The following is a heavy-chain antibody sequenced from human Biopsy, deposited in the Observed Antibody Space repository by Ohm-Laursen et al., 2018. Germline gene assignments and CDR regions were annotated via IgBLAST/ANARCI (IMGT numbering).Heavy chain of an antibody. Sequence: SSVKVSCKASGDSFTSYAIGWVRQVPGQGLEWMGGIIPIPNVATYAQKFQGRITITADESTSTAYMELSSLTSDDTAVYFCARGEGSSWFDPWGHGTLVTVSS. CDR3: ARGEGSSWFDP. V-gene: IGHV1-69*01. CDR2: IIPIPNVA. CDR1: GDSFTSYA. D-gene: IGHD1-26*01. J-gene: IGHJ5*02.